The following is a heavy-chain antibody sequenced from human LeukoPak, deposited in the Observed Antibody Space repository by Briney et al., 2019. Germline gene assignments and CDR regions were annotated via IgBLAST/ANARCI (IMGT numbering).Heavy chain of an antibody. D-gene: IGHD3-9*01. CDR3: ARANDNYYYYYMDV. CDR2: INWNGGTT. CDR1: GYTFDQYG. J-gene: IGHJ6*03. V-gene: IGHV3-20*04. Sequence: RAGGSLRLSCVASGYTFDQYGMSWVSQAPGKGLEWVSGINWNGGTTGYADSVKGRFTISRDNAKKSLYLQMNSLRAEDTAVYYCARANDNYYYYYMDVWGKGTTVTISS.